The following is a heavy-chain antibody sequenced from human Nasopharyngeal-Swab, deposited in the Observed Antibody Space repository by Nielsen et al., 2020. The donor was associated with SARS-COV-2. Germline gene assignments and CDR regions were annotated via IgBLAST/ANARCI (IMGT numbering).Heavy chain of an antibody. V-gene: IGHV4-39*01. Sequence: SETLSLTCTVSGGSISSSSYYWGWIRQPPGKGLEWIGSIYYSGSTYYNPSLKSRVTISVDTSKNQFSLKLSSVTAADTAVYYCATPGQYSSSWLTKPFDYWGQGTLVTVSS. CDR3: ATPGQYSSSWLTKPFDY. D-gene: IGHD6-13*01. CDR2: IYYSGST. CDR1: GGSISSSSYY. J-gene: IGHJ4*02.